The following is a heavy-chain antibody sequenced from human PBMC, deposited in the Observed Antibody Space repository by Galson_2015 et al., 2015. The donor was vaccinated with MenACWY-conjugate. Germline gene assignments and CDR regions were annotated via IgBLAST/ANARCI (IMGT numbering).Heavy chain of an antibody. J-gene: IGHJ4*02. D-gene: IGHD5-12*01. CDR2: VIMDGTGA. CDR1: GFTFTSHW. CDR3: ARATLGWLRNPLY. Sequence: SLRLSCAASGFTFTSHWMHWARQVPGKGLVWVARVIMDGTGATYADSVKGRFTISRDNSKNTLNLQMNGLRAEDTALYYCARATLGWLRNPLYWGQGTLVTVSS. V-gene: IGHV3-74*01.